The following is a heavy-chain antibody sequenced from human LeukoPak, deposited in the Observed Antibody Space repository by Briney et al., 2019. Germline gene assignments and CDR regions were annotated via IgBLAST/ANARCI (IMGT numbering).Heavy chain of an antibody. CDR3: ARQLRYYGSGSSRYYYMDV. V-gene: IGHV4-59*04. CDR2: ICYSGSP. Sequence: SETLSLTCTVSGGSISSYYWSWIRQPPGKGLEWIGYICYSGSPYYNPSLKSRVTISVDTSKNQFSLKLSSVTAADTAVYYCARQLRYYGSGSSRYYYMDVWGKGTTVTDSS. J-gene: IGHJ6*03. CDR1: GGSISSYY. D-gene: IGHD3-10*01.